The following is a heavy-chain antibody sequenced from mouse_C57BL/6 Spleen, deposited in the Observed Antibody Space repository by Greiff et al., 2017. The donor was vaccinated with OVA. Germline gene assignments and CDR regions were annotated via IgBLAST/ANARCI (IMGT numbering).Heavy chain of an antibody. CDR1: GYTFTSYW. Sequence: QVHVKQPGAELVKPGASVKLSCKASGYTFTSYWMHWVKQRPGQGLEWIGMIHPNSGSTNYNEKFKSKATLTVDKSSSTAYMQLSSLTSEDSAVYYCARQLTGTFDYWGQGTTLTVSS. CDR3: ARQLTGTFDY. V-gene: IGHV1-64*01. D-gene: IGHD4-1*01. CDR2: IHPNSGST. J-gene: IGHJ2*01.